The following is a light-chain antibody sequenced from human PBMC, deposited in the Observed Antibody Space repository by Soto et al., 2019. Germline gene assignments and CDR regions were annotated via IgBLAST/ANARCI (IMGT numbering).Light chain of an antibody. CDR2: GAS. Sequence: EIVMTQSPATLSVSPGERATLSCRASQSVSTNLAWYQQKPGQAPRLLMYGASTRATGIPARFSGRGSGTEFTLTISSLQSEDFAVYYCQQYHNWPPYTFGQGTKLEIK. V-gene: IGKV3-15*01. J-gene: IGKJ2*01. CDR3: QQYHNWPPYT. CDR1: QSVSTN.